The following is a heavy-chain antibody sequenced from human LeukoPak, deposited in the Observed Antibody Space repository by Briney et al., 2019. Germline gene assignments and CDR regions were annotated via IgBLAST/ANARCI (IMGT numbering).Heavy chain of an antibody. Sequence: KPSETLSLTCDVSGGSCDDYYCSWIRQPPGKGLEWIGEIHPHGIFYYNSSLVSRVTISIDASKSQFSLRLTSVTAADTGFYYFARGRDRSKAGDLWGQGSLVTVSS. V-gene: IGHV4-34*01. CDR2: IHPHGIF. J-gene: IGHJ5*02. CDR1: GGSCDDYY. CDR3: ARGRDRSKAGDL.